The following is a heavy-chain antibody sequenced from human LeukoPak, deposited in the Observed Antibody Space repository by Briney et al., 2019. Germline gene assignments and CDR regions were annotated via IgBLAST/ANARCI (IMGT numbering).Heavy chain of an antibody. CDR2: MNPNSGNT. J-gene: IGHJ6*02. CDR1: GYTFTSYD. D-gene: IGHD6-13*01. Sequence: ASVKVSCKASGYTFTSYDNNWVRQATGQGLEWMGLMNPNSGNTGYAQKFQGRVTMTRNTSISTAYMELSSLRSEDTAAYYCARGSSSWSNYYYYGMDVWGQGTTVTVSS. CDR3: ARGSSSWSNYYYYGMDV. V-gene: IGHV1-8*01.